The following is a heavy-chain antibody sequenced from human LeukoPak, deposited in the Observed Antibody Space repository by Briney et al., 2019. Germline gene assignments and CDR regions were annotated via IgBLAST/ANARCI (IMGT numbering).Heavy chain of an antibody. CDR3: ARDGEYCSSTSCYIDY. CDR1: GGSISSGSYY. CDR2: IYTSGST. Sequence: SETLSLTCTVSGGSISSGSYYWSWIRQPAGKGLEWIGRIYTSGSTNYNPSLKSRVTISVDTSKNQFSLKLSSVTAADTAVYYCARDGEYCSSTSCYIDYWGQGTLVTVSS. V-gene: IGHV4-61*02. D-gene: IGHD2-2*02. J-gene: IGHJ4*02.